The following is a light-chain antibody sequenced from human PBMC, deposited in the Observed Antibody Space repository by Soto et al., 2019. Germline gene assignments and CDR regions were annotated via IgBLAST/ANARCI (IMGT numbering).Light chain of an antibody. CDR2: DAS. CDR1: QSVSSY. Sequence: EIVLTQSPATLSLSPGERATLSCRASQSVSSYLAWYQQKPGQAPRLLLYDASNRANGIPARFSGSGAGTDFTLTICSLEPEDFAVYYCQQRSNWPQITVGQGTRLEIK. J-gene: IGKJ5*01. CDR3: QQRSNWPQIT. V-gene: IGKV3-11*01.